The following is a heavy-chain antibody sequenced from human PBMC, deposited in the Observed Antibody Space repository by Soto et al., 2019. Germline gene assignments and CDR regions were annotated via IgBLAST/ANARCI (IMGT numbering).Heavy chain of an antibody. CDR3: VRDLWGYCGTDCYPLDV. Sequence: ETLSLTCSVSGVSTSNHYWTWIRKPPGQGPEWIGCIYYRGTTNYNASFKSRVTISVDTSKNQFSLKLNSVTAADTAVYYCVRDLWGYCGTDCYPLDVWGQGTTVTVSS. CDR2: IYYRGTT. D-gene: IGHD2-21*02. J-gene: IGHJ6*02. V-gene: IGHV4-59*11. CDR1: GVSTSNHY.